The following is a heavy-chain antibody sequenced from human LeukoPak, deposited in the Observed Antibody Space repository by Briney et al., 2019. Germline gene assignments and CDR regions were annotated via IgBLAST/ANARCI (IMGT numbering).Heavy chain of an antibody. V-gene: IGHV3-23*01. D-gene: IGHD3-16*01. J-gene: IGHJ4*02. CDR3: ARGGDYGVKIDY. CDR2: ISGSGGST. Sequence: GGSLRLSCAASGFTFNSYAMSWVRQAPGKGLEWVSAISGSGGSTYYADSVKGRFTIPRDNSKNTLYLQMNSLRAEDTAVYYCARGGDYGVKIDYWGQGTLVTVSS. CDR1: GFTFNSYA.